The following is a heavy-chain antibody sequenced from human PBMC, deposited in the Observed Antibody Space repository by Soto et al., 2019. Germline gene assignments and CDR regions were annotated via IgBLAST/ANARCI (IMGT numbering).Heavy chain of an antibody. D-gene: IGHD2-15*01. CDR1: GFTFSSYG. V-gene: IGHV3-33*01. Sequence: QVQLVESGGGVVQPGRSLRLSCAASGFTFSSYGMHWVRQAPGKGLEWVAVIWYDGSNKYYADSVKGRFTISRDNSKNALYLQMNSLRAEDTAVYYCASLYCSGGSIYSETYFDYWGQGTLVTVSS. CDR2: IWYDGSNK. CDR3: ASLYCSGGSIYSETYFDY. J-gene: IGHJ4*02.